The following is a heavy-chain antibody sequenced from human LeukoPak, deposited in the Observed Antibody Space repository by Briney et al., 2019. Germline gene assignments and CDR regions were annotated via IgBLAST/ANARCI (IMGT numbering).Heavy chain of an antibody. CDR2: VVPIFGTT. D-gene: IGHD5-18*01. CDR1: VGTFNSYA. J-gene: IGHJ4*02. CDR3: ARDPPLRPLTEDTAMARGNY. Sequence: GASVKVSCKASVGTFNSYAISWVRQAPGQGREWMGGVVPIFGTTNYAQKLQGRVTMTTDTSTSTAYMELRSLRSDDTAVFYCARDPPLRPLTEDTAMARGNYWGQGTLVTVSS. V-gene: IGHV1-69*05.